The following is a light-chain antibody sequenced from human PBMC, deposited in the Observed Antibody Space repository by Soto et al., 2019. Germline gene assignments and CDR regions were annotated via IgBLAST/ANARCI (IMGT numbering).Light chain of an antibody. CDR3: QQYTTYPLT. CDR1: QSIDNF. J-gene: IGKJ2*01. Sequence: DIQMTQSPSSLSASVGDRVTITCRPSQSIDNFLNWYQQKPGKAPNLLIYAASSLQSGVSSRFSGSGSGTDFTLTISSLQPDDFATYYCQQYTTYPLTFGQGTKLEIK. CDR2: AAS. V-gene: IGKV1-39*01.